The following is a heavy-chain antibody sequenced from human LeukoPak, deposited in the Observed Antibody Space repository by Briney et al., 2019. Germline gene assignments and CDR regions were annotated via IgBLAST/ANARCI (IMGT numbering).Heavy chain of an antibody. CDR3: ARVGPTIVVVPAHYYYYYYMDV. Sequence: SETLSLTCTVSGGSISSGGYYWSWIRQHPGKGLEWIGYIYYSGSTYYNPSLKSRVTISVDTSKNQFSLKLSSVTAADTALYYCARVGPTIVVVPAHYYYYYYMDVWGKGTTVTVSS. J-gene: IGHJ6*03. CDR2: IYYSGST. CDR1: GGSISSGGYY. V-gene: IGHV4-31*03. D-gene: IGHD2-2*01.